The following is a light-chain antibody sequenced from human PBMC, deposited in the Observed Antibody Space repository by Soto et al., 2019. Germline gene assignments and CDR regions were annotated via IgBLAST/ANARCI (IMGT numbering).Light chain of an antibody. Sequence: EIVLTQSPGTLSLSPGERATLSCRASQSVSSSYLAWYQQKPGQAPRLLIYGASSRATGIPDRFSGSGSGTDFTLTISRMETEDFAVYYCQTYGSSSLTFGGGTKVEIK. CDR3: QTYGSSSLT. CDR1: QSVSSSY. CDR2: GAS. J-gene: IGKJ4*01. V-gene: IGKV3-20*01.